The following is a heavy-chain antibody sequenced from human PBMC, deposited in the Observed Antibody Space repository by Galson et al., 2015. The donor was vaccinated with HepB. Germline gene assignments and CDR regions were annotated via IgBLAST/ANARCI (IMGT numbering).Heavy chain of an antibody. Sequence: SLRLSCAASGFTFSDYAMSWFRQAPGKGLEWVGLIRSKTYGESTAYSATVQCRFSIAKDHSTSIAHMKIHSLKTEDIDVYYCSRDGLGYCRSTSCSYYFDCWGQGTLVSVSS. CDR3: SRDGLGYCRSTSCSYYFDC. D-gene: IGHD2-2*01. CDR2: IRSKTYGEST. J-gene: IGHJ4*02. V-gene: IGHV3-49*03. CDR1: GFTFSDYA.